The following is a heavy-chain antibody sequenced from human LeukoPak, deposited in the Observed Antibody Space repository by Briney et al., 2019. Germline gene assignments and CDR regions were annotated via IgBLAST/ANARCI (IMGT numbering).Heavy chain of an antibody. CDR3: ATVLSAKFIQLWAPLGY. J-gene: IGHJ4*02. D-gene: IGHD5-18*01. Sequence: GASVKVSCKVSGYTLTELSMHGVRQAPGKGLEWMGGFDPEDGETVYTQKFQGRVTMTEDPSTDTAYMELSSLRSEDTAVYYCATVLSAKFIQLWAPLGYWGQGPLVTVSS. CDR1: GYTLTELS. V-gene: IGHV1-24*01. CDR2: FDPEDGET.